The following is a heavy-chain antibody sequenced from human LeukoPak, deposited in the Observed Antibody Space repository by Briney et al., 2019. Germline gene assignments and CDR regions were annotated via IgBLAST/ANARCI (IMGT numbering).Heavy chain of an antibody. CDR3: ARTYYYDSSALGGLDY. CDR1: GYTFTSYG. V-gene: IGHV1-18*01. CDR2: ISAYNGNT. Sequence: GASVKVSCKASGYTFTSYGISWVRQAPGQGLEWMGWISAYNGNTNYAQKFQGRVTITTDESTSTAYMELSSLRSEDTAVYYCARTYYYDSSALGGLDYWGQGTLVTVSS. D-gene: IGHD3-22*01. J-gene: IGHJ4*02.